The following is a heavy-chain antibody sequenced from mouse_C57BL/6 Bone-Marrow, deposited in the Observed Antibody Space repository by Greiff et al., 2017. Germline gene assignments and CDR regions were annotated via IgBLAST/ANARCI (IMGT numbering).Heavy chain of an antibody. D-gene: IGHD3-3*01. CDR3: ARRASLWYFDV. J-gene: IGHJ1*03. V-gene: IGHV5-12*01. Sequence: EVKVVESGGGLVQPGGSLKLSCAASGFTFSDYYMYWVRQTPEKRLEWVAYISNGGGSTYYPDTVKGRFTISRDNAKNTLYLQISRLKSEDTAVYYCARRASLWYFDVWGTGTTVTVSS. CDR2: ISNGGGST. CDR1: GFTFSDYY.